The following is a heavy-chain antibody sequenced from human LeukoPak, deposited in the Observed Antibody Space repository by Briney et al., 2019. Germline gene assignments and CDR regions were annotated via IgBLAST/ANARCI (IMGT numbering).Heavy chain of an antibody. D-gene: IGHD1-26*01. CDR1: GFTFSSYA. J-gene: IGHJ4*02. V-gene: IGHV3-23*01. CDR2: ISGSGGST. CDR3: AKFGRYFYYFDY. Sequence: GASLRLSCAASGFTFSSYAMSWVRQAPGKGLEGVSAISGSGGSTYYADSVKGRFTISRDNSKNTLYLQMNSLRAEDTAVYYCAKFGRYFYYFDYWGQGTLVTVSS.